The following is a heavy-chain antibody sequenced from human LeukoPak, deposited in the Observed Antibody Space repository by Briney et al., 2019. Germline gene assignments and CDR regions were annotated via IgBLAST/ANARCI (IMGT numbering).Heavy chain of an antibody. V-gene: IGHV3-7*04. Sequence: GGSLRLSCAASGFTFGTYWMSWVRQAPGKGLEWVANIKQDGSEKYYVDSVKGRFTISRDNAKNSLYLQMNSLRAEDTAVYYCARVRWGGLYYFDYWGQGTLVTVSS. J-gene: IGHJ4*02. CDR1: GFTFGTYW. CDR2: IKQDGSEK. CDR3: ARVRWGGLYYFDY. D-gene: IGHD3-16*01.